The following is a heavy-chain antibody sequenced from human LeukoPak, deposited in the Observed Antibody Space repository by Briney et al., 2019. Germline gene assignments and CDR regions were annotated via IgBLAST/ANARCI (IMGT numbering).Heavy chain of an antibody. CDR3: ARRGTSRSSYYFDY. J-gene: IGHJ4*02. Sequence: GGSLRLSCAASGLTFSSYEMNWVRQAPGKGLEWVSYISNSASTIYYADSVKGRFTSSRDNAKNSLYLQMNSLRAEDTAVYYCARRGTSRSSYYFDYWGQGTLVTVSS. CDR2: ISNSASTI. V-gene: IGHV3-48*03. CDR1: GLTFSSYE.